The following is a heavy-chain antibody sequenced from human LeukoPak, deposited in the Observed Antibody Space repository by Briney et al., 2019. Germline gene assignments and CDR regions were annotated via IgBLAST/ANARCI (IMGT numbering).Heavy chain of an antibody. Sequence: KSSETLSLTCAVYGGSFSGYYWSWIRQPPGKGLEWIGEINHSGSTNYNPSLKSRVTISVDTSKNQFSLKLSSVTAADTAVYYCARGGGIVVVPAAMSYYYMDVWGKGTTVTVS. D-gene: IGHD2-2*01. CDR1: GGSFSGYY. CDR2: INHSGST. CDR3: ARGGGIVVVPAAMSYYYMDV. J-gene: IGHJ6*03. V-gene: IGHV4-34*01.